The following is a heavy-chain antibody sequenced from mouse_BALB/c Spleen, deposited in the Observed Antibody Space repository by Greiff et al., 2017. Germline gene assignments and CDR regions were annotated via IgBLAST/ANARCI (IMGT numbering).Heavy chain of an antibody. Sequence: VQLQQSGAELVKPGASVKLSCTASGFNIKDTYMHWVKQRPEQGLEWIGRIDPANGNTKYDPKFQGKATITADTSSNTAYLQLSSLTSEDTAVYYCADYYGSSYAMDYWGQGTSVTVSS. CDR2: IDPANGNT. CDR1: GFNIKDTY. J-gene: IGHJ4*01. D-gene: IGHD1-1*01. CDR3: ADYYGSSYAMDY. V-gene: IGHV14-3*02.